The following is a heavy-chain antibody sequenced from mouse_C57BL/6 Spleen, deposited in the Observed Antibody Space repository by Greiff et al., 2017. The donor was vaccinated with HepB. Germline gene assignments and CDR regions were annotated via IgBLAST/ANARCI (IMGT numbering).Heavy chain of an antibody. Sequence: EVQLQQSGPELVKPGASVKISCKASGYSFTGYYMNWVKQSPEKSLEWIGEINPSTGGTTYNQKFKAKATLTVAKSSSTAYMQLKSLTSEDAAVYYCATEYGSPEYMDDWGTGTTVTVSS. CDR3: ATEYGSPEYMDD. D-gene: IGHD1-1*01. CDR2: INPSTGGT. V-gene: IGHV1-42*01. CDR1: GYSFTGYY. J-gene: IGHJ1*03.